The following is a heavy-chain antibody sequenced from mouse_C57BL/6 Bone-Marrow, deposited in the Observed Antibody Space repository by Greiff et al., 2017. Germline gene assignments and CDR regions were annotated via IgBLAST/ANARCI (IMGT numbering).Heavy chain of an antibody. Sequence: QVQLQQPGAELVKPGASVKLSCKASGYTFTSYWMQWVKQRPGQGLEWIGELDPSDSYTNYNQKFKGKATLTVDTSSSTAYMQLSSLTSEDSAVYYCALYGNYVFYAMDYWGQGTSVTVSS. J-gene: IGHJ4*01. CDR3: ALYGNYVFYAMDY. V-gene: IGHV1-50*01. CDR2: LDPSDSYT. CDR1: GYTFTSYW. D-gene: IGHD2-1*01.